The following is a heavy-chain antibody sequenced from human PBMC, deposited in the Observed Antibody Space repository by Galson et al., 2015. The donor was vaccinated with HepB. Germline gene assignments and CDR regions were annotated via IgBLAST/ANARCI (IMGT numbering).Heavy chain of an antibody. Sequence: SLRLSCAASGFTFSSYAMHWVRQAPGKGLEYVSAISSNGGSTYYADSVKGRFTISRDNSKNTLYLQMSSLRAEDTAVYYCVKDYSSSVPYYFDYWGQGTLVTVSS. CDR3: VKDYSSSVPYYFDY. V-gene: IGHV3-64D*06. J-gene: IGHJ4*02. D-gene: IGHD6-6*01. CDR2: ISSNGGST. CDR1: GFTFSSYA.